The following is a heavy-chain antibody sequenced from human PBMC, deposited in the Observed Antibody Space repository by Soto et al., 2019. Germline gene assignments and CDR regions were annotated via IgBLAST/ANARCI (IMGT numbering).Heavy chain of an antibody. CDR3: AKDKLDSGSSMGNWFDP. CDR2: ISDSGATT. Sequence: GGSLRLSCAASGFTFRKYAMYWVRQAPGKGLEWVSSISDSGATTYYADSVKGRFTISRDNSENALYLQMNSLRAEDTAVYYCAKDKLDSGSSMGNWFDPWGQGTLVTVSS. CDR1: GFTFRKYA. D-gene: IGHD3-10*01. V-gene: IGHV3-23*01. J-gene: IGHJ5*02.